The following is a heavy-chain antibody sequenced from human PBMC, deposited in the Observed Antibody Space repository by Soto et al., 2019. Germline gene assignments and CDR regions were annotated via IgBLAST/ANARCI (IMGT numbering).Heavy chain of an antibody. CDR3: ARASRNYYDSSGYLYYFDY. D-gene: IGHD3-22*01. J-gene: IGHJ4*02. CDR2: IYSGGST. V-gene: IGHV3-66*01. Sequence: EVQLVESGGGLVQPGGSRRLSCAASGFTVSSNYMSWVRQAPGKGLEWVSVIYSGGSTYYADSVKGRFTISRDNSKNTLYLQMNSLRAEDTAVYYCARASRNYYDSSGYLYYFDYWGQGTLVTVSS. CDR1: GFTVSSNY.